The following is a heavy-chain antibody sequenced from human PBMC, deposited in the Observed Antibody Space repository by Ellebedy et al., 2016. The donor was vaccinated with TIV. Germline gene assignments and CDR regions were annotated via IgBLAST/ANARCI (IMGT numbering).Heavy chain of an antibody. J-gene: IGHJ4*02. Sequence: GGSLRLSCAASGFSFGSYWMLWVRQPPGKGLEWVSRIKSDGSGITYADSVRGRFTISRDNGKNTLYLQMDSLRVEDTAVYYCARDRWGLGDYWGQGTLVTVSS. CDR3: ARDRWGLGDY. CDR1: GFSFGSYW. D-gene: IGHD7-27*01. CDR2: IKSDGSGI. V-gene: IGHV3-74*03.